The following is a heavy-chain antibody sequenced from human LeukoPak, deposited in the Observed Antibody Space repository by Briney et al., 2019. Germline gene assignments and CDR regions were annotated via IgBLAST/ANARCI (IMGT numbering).Heavy chain of an antibody. CDR3: ARDGEFYYDRSSY. D-gene: IGHD3-22*01. Sequence: GRSLRLSRAASGFTFGDYYMSSIRQAPGEGRGWISYISSSGSTIYYADTVKRRFTISRDNAKNSLYLQMNSLGAEDTAVYYCARDGEFYYDRSSYWGQGSLVTVSS. CDR1: GFTFGDYY. V-gene: IGHV3-11*01. CDR2: ISSSGSTI. J-gene: IGHJ4*02.